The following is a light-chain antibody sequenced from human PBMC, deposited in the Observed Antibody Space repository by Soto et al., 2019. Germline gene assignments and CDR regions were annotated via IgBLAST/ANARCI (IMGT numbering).Light chain of an antibody. Sequence: QSALTQPASVSGSPGQSITIPCTGTSGDVGSYNLVSWYQQHPGKAPKLLIYEVTERPSGVSNRCSGSKSGSTAALTISGRQPDDEAEYYCCSDAGNSEVFGTGTKRTVL. CDR1: SGDVGSYNL. V-gene: IGLV2-23*02. CDR2: EVT. CDR3: CSDAGNSEV. J-gene: IGLJ1*01.